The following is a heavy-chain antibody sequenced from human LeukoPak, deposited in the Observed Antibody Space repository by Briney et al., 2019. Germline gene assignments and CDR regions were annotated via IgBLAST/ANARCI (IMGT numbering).Heavy chain of an antibody. J-gene: IGHJ3*02. D-gene: IGHD3-22*01. CDR3: AKGGYYYDSSGYYYPDAFDI. CDR2: ISGSGGST. Sequence: PGGSLRLSCAASGFTFSSYAMSWLRQAPGKGLEWVSAISGSGGSTYYADSVKGRFTISRDNSKNTLYLQMNSLRAEDTAVYYCAKGGYYYDSSGYYYPDAFDIWGQGTMVTVSS. V-gene: IGHV3-23*01. CDR1: GFTFSSYA.